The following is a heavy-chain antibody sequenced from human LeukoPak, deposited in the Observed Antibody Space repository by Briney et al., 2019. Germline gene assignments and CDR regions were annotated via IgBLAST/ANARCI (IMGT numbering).Heavy chain of an antibody. V-gene: IGHV3-48*01. D-gene: IGHD2-2*01. Sequence: GGSLRLSCTASGFTFSSYSMNWVRQAPGKGLEWVSYISSSSSTIYYADSVKGRFTISRDNSKNTLYLQMNSLRAEDTAVYYCARPVIYQLLWGADIWGQGTMVTVSS. J-gene: IGHJ3*02. CDR2: ISSSSSTI. CDR1: GFTFSSYS. CDR3: ARPVIYQLLWGADI.